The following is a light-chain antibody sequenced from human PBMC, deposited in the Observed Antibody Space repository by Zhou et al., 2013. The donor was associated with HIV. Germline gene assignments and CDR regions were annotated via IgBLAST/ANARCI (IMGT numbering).Light chain of an antibody. CDR1: ESLLYSDGNTY. Sequence: DVSLTQSPFFLPVTLGQPASISCKSSESLLYSDGNTYLNWFQQRPGQSPRRLIYKVSERDSGVPDRFNASGAGSSFTLHISEVEAEDVATYFCMQGTQWPPTFGQGTKLDIK. CDR2: KVS. CDR3: MQGTQWPPT. V-gene: IGKV2-30*01. J-gene: IGKJ2*01.